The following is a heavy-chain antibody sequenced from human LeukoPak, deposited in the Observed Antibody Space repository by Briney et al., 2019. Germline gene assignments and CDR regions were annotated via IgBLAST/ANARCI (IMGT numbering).Heavy chain of an antibody. V-gene: IGHV3-7*04. Sequence: GGSLRLSCAASGFTFSSYWMSWVRQAPGKGLEWVANIKQDGSEKYYVDSVKGRFTISRDNAKNSLYLQMNSLRAEDTAVYYCARVDCSSTSCYGGYFDYWGQGTLVTVSS. CDR2: IKQDGSEK. D-gene: IGHD2-2*01. CDR1: GFTFSSYW. CDR3: ARVDCSSTSCYGGYFDY. J-gene: IGHJ4*02.